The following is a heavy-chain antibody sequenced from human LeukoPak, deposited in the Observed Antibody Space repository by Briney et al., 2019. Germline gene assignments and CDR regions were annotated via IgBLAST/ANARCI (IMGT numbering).Heavy chain of an antibody. CDR2: IYSGGST. V-gene: IGHV3-53*01. D-gene: IGHD3-22*01. Sequence: GGSLRLSCAASGFTVSSNYMSWVPQAPGKGLEWVSVIYSGGSTYYADSVKGRFTISRDNSKNTLYLQMNSLRAEDTAVYYCARDIAYDSSGYYSPHFDYWGQGTLVTVSS. CDR1: GFTVSSNY. J-gene: IGHJ4*02. CDR3: ARDIAYDSSGYYSPHFDY.